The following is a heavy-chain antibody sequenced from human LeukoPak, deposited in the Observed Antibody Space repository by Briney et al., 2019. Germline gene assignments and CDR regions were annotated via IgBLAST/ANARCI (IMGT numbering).Heavy chain of an antibody. Sequence: GGSLRLSCAASGFTFDDYAMHWVRQAQGKALEWASGISWNSGSIGYADSVKGRFTISRDNAKNSLYLQMNSLRAEDTALYYCAKAPHSSGWYYFDYWGQGTLVTVSS. V-gene: IGHV3-9*01. CDR2: ISWNSGSI. D-gene: IGHD6-19*01. CDR3: AKAPHSSGWYYFDY. CDR1: GFTFDDYA. J-gene: IGHJ4*02.